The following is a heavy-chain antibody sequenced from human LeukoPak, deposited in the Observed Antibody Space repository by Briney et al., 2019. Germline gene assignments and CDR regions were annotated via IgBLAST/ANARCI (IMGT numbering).Heavy chain of an antibody. CDR1: GFTFGSYW. V-gene: IGHV3-7*01. CDR2: IKQDGSEK. J-gene: IGHJ6*02. Sequence: GGSLRLSCAASGFTFGSYWMTWVRQAPGKGLEWVANIKQDGSEKYYVDSVKGRFTISRDNAKNALYLQMNSLRAEDTAVYYCARNLLLWPHYYYYGMDVWGQGTTVTVSS. CDR3: ARNLLLWPHYYYYGMDV. D-gene: IGHD2-2*01.